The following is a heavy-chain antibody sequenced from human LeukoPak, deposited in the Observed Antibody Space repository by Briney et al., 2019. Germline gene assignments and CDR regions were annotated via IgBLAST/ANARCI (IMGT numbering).Heavy chain of an antibody. CDR1: GSSISSGSYY. V-gene: IGHV4-61*02. Sequence: SETLSLTCTVSGSSISSGSYYWSWIRQPAGKGLEWIGRIYTSGSTNYNPSLKSRVTMSVDTSKNQFSLKLSSVTAADTAVYYCARETEDCSSASCYGRPDYWGQGTLVTVSS. D-gene: IGHD2-2*01. J-gene: IGHJ4*02. CDR3: ARETEDCSSASCYGRPDY. CDR2: IYTSGST.